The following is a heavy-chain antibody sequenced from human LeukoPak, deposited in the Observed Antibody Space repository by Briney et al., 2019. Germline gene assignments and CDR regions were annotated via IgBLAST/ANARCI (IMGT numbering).Heavy chain of an antibody. V-gene: IGHV1-69*01. CDR2: IIPLFGTA. D-gene: IGHD3-3*01. CDR3: ARDVYDFWSGFSIENYYYYIDV. Sequence: SVKVSCKASGGTFSNYGISWVRQAPGQGLEWMGGIIPLFGTANYAQKFQGRVTITADESTSTVYMEVSSLRSEDTAVYYCARDVYDFWSGFSIENYYYYIDVWGKGTAVTVSS. J-gene: IGHJ6*03. CDR1: GGTFSNYG.